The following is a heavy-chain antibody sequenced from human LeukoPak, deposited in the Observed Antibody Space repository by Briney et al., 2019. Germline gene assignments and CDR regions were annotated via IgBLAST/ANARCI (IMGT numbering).Heavy chain of an antibody. J-gene: IGHJ4*02. CDR1: GGSFSGYY. Sequence: SATLSLTCAVYGGSFSGYYWSWIRQPPGKGLEWIGEINHRGSTNYNPSLKSRVTISVDTSKNQFSLKLSSVTAADTAVYYCARPEYYYDSSGYYRDSYYFDYWGQGTLVTVSS. CDR3: ARPEYYYDSSGYYRDSYYFDY. D-gene: IGHD3-22*01. V-gene: IGHV4-34*01. CDR2: INHRGST.